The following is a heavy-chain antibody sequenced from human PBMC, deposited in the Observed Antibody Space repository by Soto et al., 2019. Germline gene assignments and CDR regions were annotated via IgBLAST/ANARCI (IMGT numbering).Heavy chain of an antibody. CDR3: AKDGHLGELSLSMYFDY. Sequence: GGSLRLSCAASGFTFSSYGMHWVRQAPGKGLEWVAVISYDGSNKYYADSVKGRFTISRDNSKNTLYLQMNSLRAEDTAVYYCAKDGHLGELSLSMYFDYWGQGTLVTVSS. CDR2: ISYDGSNK. J-gene: IGHJ4*02. CDR1: GFTFSSYG. D-gene: IGHD3-16*02. V-gene: IGHV3-30*18.